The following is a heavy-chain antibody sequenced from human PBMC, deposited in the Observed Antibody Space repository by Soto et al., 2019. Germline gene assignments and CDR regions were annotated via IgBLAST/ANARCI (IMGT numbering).Heavy chain of an antibody. Sequence: ASVKVSCKASGYTFTSYDINWVRQATGQGLEWMGWMNPNSGNTGYAQKFQGRVTMTRNTSISTAYMELSSLRSEDTAVYYCARMAYYDILTGYYNRYYFAYWGQGTLVTVSS. CDR1: GYTFTSYD. V-gene: IGHV1-8*01. J-gene: IGHJ4*02. CDR2: MNPNSGNT. CDR3: ARMAYYDILTGYYNRYYFAY. D-gene: IGHD3-9*01.